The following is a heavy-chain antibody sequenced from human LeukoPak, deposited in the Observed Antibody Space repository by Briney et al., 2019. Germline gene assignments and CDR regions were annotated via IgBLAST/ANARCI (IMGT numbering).Heavy chain of an antibody. CDR1: GYSFTDYY. CDR2: INPDSGGT. V-gene: IGHV1-2*02. D-gene: IGHD2-15*01. CDR3: TREVRVGNWFDS. J-gene: IGHJ5*01. Sequence: ASVKVSCKASGYSFTDYYIHWVRQAPGQGLDWMGWINPDSGGTNYAQKFQGGVTMTRDTSIRTVYMYLSRLRSDDAAIYYCTREVRVGNWFDSWGQGTLVTVSS.